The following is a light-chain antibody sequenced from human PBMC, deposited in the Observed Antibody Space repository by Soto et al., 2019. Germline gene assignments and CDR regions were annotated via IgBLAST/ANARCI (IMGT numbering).Light chain of an antibody. Sequence: IVLTQSPGTLSLSPGERATLSCRASQSVSSSSLAWYQQKRGQAPRLIIHGASSRATGIPDRFSGSGSGTDLTITISRLEPEDFEVYFCQQYSDLPMTFGQGTRLEIK. V-gene: IGKV3-20*01. CDR2: GAS. CDR1: QSVSSSS. CDR3: QQYSDLPMT. J-gene: IGKJ5*01.